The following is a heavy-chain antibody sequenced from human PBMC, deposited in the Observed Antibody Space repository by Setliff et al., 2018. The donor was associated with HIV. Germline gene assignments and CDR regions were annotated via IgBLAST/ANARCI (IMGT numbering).Heavy chain of an antibody. CDR3: AKGQGPVDY. Sequence: ASVKVSCKASGFIFTHYYIHWVRQAPGQGLERMGRISPNSGGTQFAQKFQGRVALTRDTSISTAYMELSGLRSDDTAVYYCAKGQGPVDYWGQGTLVTVSS. J-gene: IGHJ4*02. CDR1: GFIFTHYY. V-gene: IGHV1-2*06. CDR2: ISPNSGGT.